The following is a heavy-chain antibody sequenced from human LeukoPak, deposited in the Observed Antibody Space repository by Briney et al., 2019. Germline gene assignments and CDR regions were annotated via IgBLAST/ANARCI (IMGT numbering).Heavy chain of an antibody. D-gene: IGHD3-9*01. V-gene: IGHV1-8*01. CDR1: GYTFTSYD. Sequence: ASVKVSCKASGYTFTSYDINWVRQATGQGLEWMGWMNPNSGNTGYAQKFQGRVTMTRNTSISTAYMELSSQRSEDTAVYYCARGYDNLTGYSRVEFDYWGQGTLVTVSS. J-gene: IGHJ4*02. CDR3: ARGYDNLTGYSRVEFDY. CDR2: MNPNSGNT.